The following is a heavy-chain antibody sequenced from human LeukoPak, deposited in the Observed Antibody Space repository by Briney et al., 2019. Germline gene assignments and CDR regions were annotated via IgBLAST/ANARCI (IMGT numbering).Heavy chain of an antibody. Sequence: SETLSLTCTVSGASISSYYWIWIRQPQGKGLEWIGHIYYDGSTNYNPSLKSRVTISVDTSKNQFSLNLSSVTAADTAVYYCARGAVAGKMSWFDPWGQGTLVTVSS. V-gene: IGHV4-59*01. CDR1: GASISSYY. D-gene: IGHD6-19*01. J-gene: IGHJ5*02. CDR3: ARGAVAGKMSWFDP. CDR2: IYYDGST.